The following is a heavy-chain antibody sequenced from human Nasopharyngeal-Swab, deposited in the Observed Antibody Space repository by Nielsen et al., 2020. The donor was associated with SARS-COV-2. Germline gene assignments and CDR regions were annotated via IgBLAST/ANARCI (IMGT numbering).Heavy chain of an antibody. CDR1: GYSISSGYY. Sequence: SETLSLTCTVSGYSISSGYYWGWIRQPPGKGLEWIGSIYHSGSTYYNPSLKSRVTISVDTSKNQFSLKLSSVTAADTAVYYCARRTYYDFWSGSYGLSLFDYWGQGTLVTVSS. CDR3: ARRTYYDFWSGSYGLSLFDY. D-gene: IGHD3-3*01. J-gene: IGHJ4*02. V-gene: IGHV4-38-2*02. CDR2: IYHSGST.